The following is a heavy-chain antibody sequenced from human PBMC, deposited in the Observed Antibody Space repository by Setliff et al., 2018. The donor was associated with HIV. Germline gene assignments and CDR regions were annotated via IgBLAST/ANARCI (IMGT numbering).Heavy chain of an antibody. CDR2: IHYNEKT. Sequence: PSETLSLTCAVYGGSFSSYYWAWIRQPPGKGLEYIGSIHYNEKTYYNPSLKSRVTISIDTSKNQFSLDLTSVTAADTAVYYCASRVYYYDSNNFLREEGFDPWGQGTRVTVSS. V-gene: IGHV4-39*01. CDR1: GGSFSSYY. D-gene: IGHD3-22*01. CDR3: ASRVYYYDSNNFLREEGFDP. J-gene: IGHJ5*02.